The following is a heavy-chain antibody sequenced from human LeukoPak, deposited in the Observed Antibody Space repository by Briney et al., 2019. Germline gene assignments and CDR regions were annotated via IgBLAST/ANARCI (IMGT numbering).Heavy chain of an antibody. J-gene: IGHJ4*02. CDR2: IKSKADGETT. V-gene: IGHV3-15*07. Sequence: PGGSLRLSCGASGFTFTSAWMNWVRQAPGKGLEWVGRIKSKADGETTDYAAPVKGRITFSRDDSKNMLYLQMNGLKSEDTAVYYCSTLTSRYLPDSWGQGTLVTVSS. D-gene: IGHD3-9*01. CDR1: GFTFTSAW. CDR3: STLTSRYLPDS.